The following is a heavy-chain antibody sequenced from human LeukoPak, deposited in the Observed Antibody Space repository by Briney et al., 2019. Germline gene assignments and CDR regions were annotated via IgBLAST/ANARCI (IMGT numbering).Heavy chain of an antibody. CDR2: ISSSSSSYI. CDR1: GFTFSSYS. Sequence: PGGSLRLSCAASGFTFSSYSMNWVRQAPGKGLEWVSSISSSSSSYIYYADSVKGRFTISRDNAKNSLYLQMNSLRAEDTAVYYCARDLFLGIGYGDCVEEGFDYWGQGTLVTVSS. D-gene: IGHD4-17*01. J-gene: IGHJ4*02. V-gene: IGHV3-21*01. CDR3: ARDLFLGIGYGDCVEEGFDY.